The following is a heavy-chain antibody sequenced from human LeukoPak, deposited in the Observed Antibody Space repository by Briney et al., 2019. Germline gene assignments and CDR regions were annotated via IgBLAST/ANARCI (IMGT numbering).Heavy chain of an antibody. V-gene: IGHV3-30*02. CDR2: IRYDGSNK. D-gene: IGHD3-22*01. Sequence: GGSLRLSCAASGFTFSSYGMHWVRQAPGKGLEGVALIRYDGSNKYYADSVKGRFTISRDNSKNTLYLQMNSLRAEDTAVYYCAKDVVTMIRGGYFDYWGQGTLVTVSS. CDR1: GFTFSSYG. CDR3: AKDVVTMIRGGYFDY. J-gene: IGHJ4*02.